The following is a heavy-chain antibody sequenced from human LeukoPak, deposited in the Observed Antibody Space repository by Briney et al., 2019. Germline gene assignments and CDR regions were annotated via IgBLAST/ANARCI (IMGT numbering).Heavy chain of an antibody. J-gene: IGHJ4*02. CDR1: GYTFTSYY. D-gene: IGHD3-22*01. V-gene: IGHV1-46*01. CDR2: INRSGGST. CDR3: ARDRNEDSSGYPPFDY. Sequence: ASVKVSCKASGYTFTSYYMHWVRQAPGQGLEWMGIINRSGGSTSYAQKFQGRVTMTRDTSTSTVYMELSSLRSEDTAVYYCARDRNEDSSGYPPFDYWGQGTLVTVSS.